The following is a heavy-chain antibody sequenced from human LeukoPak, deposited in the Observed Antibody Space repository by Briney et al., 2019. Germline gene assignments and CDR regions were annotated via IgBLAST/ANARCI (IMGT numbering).Heavy chain of an antibody. CDR3: ARIPLYGDSPLLFDP. J-gene: IGHJ5*02. V-gene: IGHV3-53*01. D-gene: IGHD4-17*01. CDR1: GFTVSSNY. Sequence: PGGSLRLSCAASGFTVSSNYMSWVRQAPGKGLEWVSVIYSGGSTYYADSVKGRFTISRDNSKNTLYLQMNSLRAEDTAVYYCARIPLYGDSPLLFDPWGQGTLVTVSS. CDR2: IYSGGST.